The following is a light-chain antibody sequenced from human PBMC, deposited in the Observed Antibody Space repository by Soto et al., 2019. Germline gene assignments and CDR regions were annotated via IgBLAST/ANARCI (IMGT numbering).Light chain of an antibody. Sequence: DIVMTQSPDSLSVSLGERATIKCRSSQSVLHRSNGNNYIAWYQQKPGQPPKLLIYWASARQSGVPDRFSGGGSGTDFILTISNLQAEDVAVYYCHQYYSALYTFGQGTKLEI. CDR3: HQYYSALYT. V-gene: IGKV4-1*01. CDR1: QSVLHRSNGNNY. J-gene: IGKJ2*01. CDR2: WAS.